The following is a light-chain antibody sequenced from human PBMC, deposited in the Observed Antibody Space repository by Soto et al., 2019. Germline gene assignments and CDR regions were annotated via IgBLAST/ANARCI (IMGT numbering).Light chain of an antibody. CDR3: QQRSNWIT. CDR1: QSISSTY. CDR2: GAF. J-gene: IGKJ5*01. Sequence: EIVLTQSPVTLSLSPGERATLSCRASQSISSTYLAWYQHKPGQAPRLLIYGAFSRATGIPDRFSGSGSGTDFTLTISRLEPEDFAVYYCQQRSNWITFGQGTRLEIK. V-gene: IGKV3D-20*02.